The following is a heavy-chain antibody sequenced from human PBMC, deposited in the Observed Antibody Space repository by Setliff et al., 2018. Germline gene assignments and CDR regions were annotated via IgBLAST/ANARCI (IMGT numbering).Heavy chain of an antibody. J-gene: IGHJ5*02. CDR3: VRGRNVAARLLDT. V-gene: IGHV4-34*01. CDR2: NNHSGSA. Sequence: NPSETLSLTCAAHGGTFSYYYWTWIRQSPGKGLEWIGENNHSGSAKYRPSLGSRVTISVDTSNNQVSLTLTSVTAADTAVYYCVRGRNVAARLLDTWGQGTQVTVSS. CDR1: GGTFSYYY. D-gene: IGHD6-6*01.